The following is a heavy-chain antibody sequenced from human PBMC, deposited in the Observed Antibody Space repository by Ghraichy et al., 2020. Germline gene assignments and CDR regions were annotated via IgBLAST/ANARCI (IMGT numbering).Heavy chain of an antibody. J-gene: IGHJ4*02. CDR2: INPNTGGT. CDR3: AREGFGEYQYYFDY. V-gene: IGHV1-2*02. D-gene: IGHD3-10*01. Sequence: ASVKVSCKASGYTLTGHYMHWVRQAPGQGLELMGWINPNTGGTKYAQKFQGRVTMTRDTSISTAYMELNSLRSDDTAVYYCAREGFGEYQYYFDYWGQGTLVTVSS. CDR1: GYTLTGHY.